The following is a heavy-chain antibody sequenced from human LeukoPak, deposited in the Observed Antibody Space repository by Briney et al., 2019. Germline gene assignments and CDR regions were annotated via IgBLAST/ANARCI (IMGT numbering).Heavy chain of an antibody. Sequence: ASVKVSCKASGYTFTSYGISWVRQAPGQVLEWMGWISAYNGNTNYAQKLQGRVTMTTDTSTSTAYMELRSLRSDDTAVYYCARDSSGWYGIAGYYYYGMDVWGQGTTVTVSS. CDR2: ISAYNGNT. CDR1: GYTFTSYG. V-gene: IGHV1-18*01. D-gene: IGHD6-19*01. J-gene: IGHJ6*02. CDR3: ARDSSGWYGIAGYYYYGMDV.